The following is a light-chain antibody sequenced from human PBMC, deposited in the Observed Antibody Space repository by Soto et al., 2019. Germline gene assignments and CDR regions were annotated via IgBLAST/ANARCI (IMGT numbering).Light chain of an antibody. CDR2: EDS. V-gene: IGLV2-23*01. Sequence: QSALTQPASVSGSPGQSITISCTGTSSDVGSYNLVSWYQQYPGKAPKLMIYEDSKRPSGVSNRFSGSKSGNTASLTISGLQAEDEADYYCCSYAVSSTWVFGGGTKLTVL. CDR1: SSDVGSYNL. J-gene: IGLJ3*02. CDR3: CSYAVSSTWV.